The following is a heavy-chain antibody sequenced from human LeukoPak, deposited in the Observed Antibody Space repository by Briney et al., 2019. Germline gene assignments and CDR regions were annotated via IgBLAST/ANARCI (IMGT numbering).Heavy chain of an antibody. CDR1: GFTFSDYY. CDR2: ISSSGSTI. J-gene: IGHJ4*02. D-gene: IGHD3-9*01. CDR3: ARDEPNYDILTPNTFDY. V-gene: IGHV3-11*04. Sequence: GGSLRLSCAASGFTFSDYYMSWIRQAPGKGLEWVSYISSSGSTIYYADSVKGRFTISRDNAKNSLYLQMNSLRAEDTAVYYCARDEPNYDILTPNTFDYWGQGTLVTVSS.